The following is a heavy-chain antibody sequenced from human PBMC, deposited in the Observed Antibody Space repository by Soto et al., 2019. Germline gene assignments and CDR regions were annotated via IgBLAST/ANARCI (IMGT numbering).Heavy chain of an antibody. CDR1: GFTFNNYG. J-gene: IGHJ4*02. D-gene: IGHD3-22*01. CDR2: ISYDGSAK. CDR3: AKALNLYYHSSGYYSAFAY. Sequence: QVQLVESGGGVVQPGRSLRLSCAASGFTFNNYGMHWVRQAPCKGLEWVALISYDGSAKYYADSLKGRFTISRDNSKNTLYLQMKSQIAEDTAVYYCAKALNLYYHSSGYYSAFAYWGQGTLVNVSS. V-gene: IGHV3-30*18.